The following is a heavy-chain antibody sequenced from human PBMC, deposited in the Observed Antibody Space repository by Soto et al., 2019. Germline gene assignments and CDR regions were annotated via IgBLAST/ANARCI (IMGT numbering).Heavy chain of an antibody. CDR2: LWYDGSSK. V-gene: IGHV3-33*01. CDR3: ARDLSRHGSFWKNDAFNI. Sequence: QVQLVESGGGVVQPGRSLRLSCATSGLTFSTSGMHWVRQAPGKGLEWVAVLWYDGSSKYYVDSVKGRFTISRDNSENTLYLQLNNLRVEDTAVYYCARDLSRHGSFWKNDAFNIWGQGTMVTVSS. D-gene: IGHD3-3*01. CDR1: GLTFSTSG. J-gene: IGHJ3*02.